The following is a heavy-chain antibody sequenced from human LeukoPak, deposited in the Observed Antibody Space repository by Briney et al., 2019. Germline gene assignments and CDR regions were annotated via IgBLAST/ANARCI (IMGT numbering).Heavy chain of an antibody. V-gene: IGHV3-30*02. J-gene: IGHJ4*02. Sequence: GGSLRLSCVASGFTFSSFGMHWGRQAPGKGLEWVAFIRYDGASQYYADSVKGRFTISRDNSRNILYLEMNSLRAEDTAVYYCAKISSHWGQGTLVTVSS. CDR2: IRYDGASQ. CDR1: GFTFSSFG. D-gene: IGHD3-3*02. CDR3: AKISSH.